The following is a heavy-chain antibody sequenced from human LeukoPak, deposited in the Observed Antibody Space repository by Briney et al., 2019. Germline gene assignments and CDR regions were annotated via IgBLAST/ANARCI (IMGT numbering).Heavy chain of an antibody. CDR3: ARAMRPYCSGGSCSAGPFDY. CDR1: GGSISSGGYS. D-gene: IGHD2-15*01. V-gene: IGHV4-30-2*01. Sequence: SETLSLTCTVSGGSISSGGYSWSWIRQPPGKGLEWIGYIYHSGSTYYNPSLKSRVTISVDRSKNQFSLRLSSMTAADTAVYYCARAMRPYCSGGSCSAGPFDYWGQGTLVTVSS. CDR2: IYHSGST. J-gene: IGHJ4*02.